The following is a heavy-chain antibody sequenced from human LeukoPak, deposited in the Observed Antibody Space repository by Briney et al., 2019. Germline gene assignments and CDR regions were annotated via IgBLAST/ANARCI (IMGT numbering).Heavy chain of an antibody. V-gene: IGHV4-30-4*01. Sequence: SETLSLTCTVSGGSISSGDYYWSWIRQPPGKGLEWIGYIYYSGSTYYNPPLKSRVTISVDTSKNQFSLKLSSVTAADTAVYYCARQEALDSFDYWGQGTLVTVSS. CDR1: GGSISSGDYY. CDR3: ARQEALDSFDY. CDR2: IYYSGST. J-gene: IGHJ4*02.